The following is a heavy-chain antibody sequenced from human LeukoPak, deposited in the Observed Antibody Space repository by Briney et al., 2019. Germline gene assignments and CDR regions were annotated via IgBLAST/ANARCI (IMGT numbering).Heavy chain of an antibody. V-gene: IGHV3-73*01. CDR2: IRSKANSYAT. Sequence: QTGGSLRLSCAASGFTFSGSAMHWVRQASGKGLEWVGRIRSKANSYATAYAASVKGRFTISRDDSKNTAYLQMNSLKTEDTAVYYCTSARQGYGSGSYDYYYYYYMDVWGKGTTVTVSS. CDR1: GFTFSGSA. CDR3: TSARQGYGSGSYDYYYYYYMDV. J-gene: IGHJ6*03. D-gene: IGHD3-10*01.